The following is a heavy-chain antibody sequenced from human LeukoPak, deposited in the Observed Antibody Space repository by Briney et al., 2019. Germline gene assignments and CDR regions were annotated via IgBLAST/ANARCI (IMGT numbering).Heavy chain of an antibody. CDR3: AKGPRYSNDNWYFDL. V-gene: IGHV3-48*04. J-gene: IGHJ2*01. Sequence: GGSLRLSCAASGFTFSSYSMNWVRQAPGKGLEWVSYISSSSSTIYYADSVKGRFTISRDNAKNSLYLQMNSLRAEDMALYYCAKGPRYSNDNWYFDLWGRGTLVTVSS. D-gene: IGHD4-11*01. CDR2: ISSSSSTI. CDR1: GFTFSSYS.